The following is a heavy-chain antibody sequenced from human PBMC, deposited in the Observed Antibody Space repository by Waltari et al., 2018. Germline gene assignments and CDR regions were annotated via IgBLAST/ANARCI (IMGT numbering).Heavy chain of an antibody. D-gene: IGHD6-13*01. CDR3: ARVGYGERIVDY. CDR1: GYTFTSYD. CDR2: RNPSSGNT. V-gene: IGHV1-8*03. Sequence: QVQLVQSGAEVKKPGASVKVSCKASGYTFTSYDINWVRQATGQGLEWMGCRNPSSGNTGYAQKFQGRVTITRNTSISTAYMELSSLRSEDTAVYYGARVGYGERIVDYWGQGTLVTVSS. J-gene: IGHJ4*02.